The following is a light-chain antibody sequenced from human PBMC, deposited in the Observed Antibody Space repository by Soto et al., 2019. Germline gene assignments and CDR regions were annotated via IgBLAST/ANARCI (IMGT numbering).Light chain of an antibody. CDR1: QDIGNL. V-gene: IGKV1-12*01. CDR3: QQYYSYPLT. CDR2: AAS. J-gene: IGKJ3*01. Sequence: DIQMTQSPSSVSASVGDRVTLTCRASQDIGNLLAWYQQKPGKAPKLLIYAASTLQSGVPSRFSGSGSGTDFTLTISCLQSEDFATYYCQQYYSYPLTFGPGTKVDIK.